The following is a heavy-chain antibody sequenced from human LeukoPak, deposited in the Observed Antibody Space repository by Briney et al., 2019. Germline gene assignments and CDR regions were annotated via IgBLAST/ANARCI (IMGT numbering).Heavy chain of an antibody. D-gene: IGHD3-10*01. CDR2: MNVMGSEK. CDR1: GFTFRNHL. CDR3: ARDPNYDSRSDFFDL. Sequence: GGSLRLSCAASGFTFRNHLMNWVRQAAGKGLAWVANMNVMGSEKYFVDCVKGRFTISRDNAKSALYLQMNSLRAEDTAVYYCARDPNYDSRSDFFDLWGQGTLVTVSS. J-gene: IGHJ4*02. V-gene: IGHV3-7*03.